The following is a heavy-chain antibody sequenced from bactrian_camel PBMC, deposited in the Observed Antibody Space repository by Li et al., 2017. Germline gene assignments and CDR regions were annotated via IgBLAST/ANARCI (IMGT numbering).Heavy chain of an antibody. J-gene: IGHJ6*01. V-gene: IGHV3S55*01. Sequence: HVQLVESGGGSVQAGGSLRLACTVSGFPFNGFTFDGQDMGWYRQAPGKERERVASFDIDGTTNYADSVKGRFTISKDNVKNTLYPQMNSLKPQDTATYYCAAAATWRDCRGSSADFPYSCQGTQVTVS. D-gene: IGHD1*01. CDR3: AAAATWRDCRGSSADFPY. CDR1: GFPFNGFTFDGQD. CDR2: FDIDGTT.